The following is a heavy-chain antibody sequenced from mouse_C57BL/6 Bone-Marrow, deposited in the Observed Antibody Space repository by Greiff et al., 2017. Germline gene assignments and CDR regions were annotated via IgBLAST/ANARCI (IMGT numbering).Heavy chain of an antibody. V-gene: IGHV1-81*01. J-gene: IGHJ4*01. D-gene: IGHD1-1*01. CDR1: GYTFTSYG. CDR2: IYPRSGNT. Sequence: VQLQQSGAELARPGASVKLSCKASGYTFTSYGISWVKQRTGQGLEWIGEIYPRSGNTYYNEKFKGKATLTADKSSSTAYMELRSLTSADSAVYFCAIRAYYSSSYGAMDYWGQGTSVTVSS. CDR3: AIRAYYSSSYGAMDY.